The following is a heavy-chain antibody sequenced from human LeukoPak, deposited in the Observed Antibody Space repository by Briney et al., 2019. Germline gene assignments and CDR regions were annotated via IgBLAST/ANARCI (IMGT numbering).Heavy chain of an antibody. D-gene: IGHD3-10*01. CDR1: GGSISLYY. CDR3: ARGRGSLTY. J-gene: IGHJ4*02. Sequence: SETLSLTCTVSGGSISLYYRSWIRQPPGKGLEWIGYFYDTRSPKYNPSLERRVTISVDMSRNQFSLNLTSVTAADTAVYYCARGRGSLTYWGQGTLATVSS. V-gene: IGHV4-59*01. CDR2: FYDTRSP.